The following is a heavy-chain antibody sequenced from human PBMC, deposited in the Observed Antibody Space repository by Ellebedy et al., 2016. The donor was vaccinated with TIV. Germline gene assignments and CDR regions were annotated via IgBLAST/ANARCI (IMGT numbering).Heavy chain of an antibody. V-gene: IGHV3-23*01. CDR2: INHNGESA. CDR3: ARGGRTTGTIRPLDY. D-gene: IGHD1-1*01. CDR1: GFTFSIYA. J-gene: IGHJ4*02. Sequence: GGSLRLXCAASGFTFSIYALSWVRQPPGKGLEWVSAINHNGESAFYADSVKGRFTISRDNSKNTVYLQMNSLRSDDTAVYYCARGGRTTGTIRPLDYWGQGTLVTVSS.